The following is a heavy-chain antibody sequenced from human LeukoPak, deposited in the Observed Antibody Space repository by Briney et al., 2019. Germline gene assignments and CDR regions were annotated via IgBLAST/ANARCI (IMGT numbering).Heavy chain of an antibody. J-gene: IGHJ3*02. CDR1: GFTFSSYA. D-gene: IGHD3-22*01. CDR2: ISGSGGST. V-gene: IGHV3-23*01. CDR3: AKPTSSGYDAFDI. Sequence: PGGSLRLSCAASGFTFSSYAMSWVRQAPGKGLEWVSAISGSGGSTYYADSVKGRFTISRDNSKNMLYLQMNSLRAEDTAVYYCAKPTSSGYDAFDIWGQGTMVTVSS.